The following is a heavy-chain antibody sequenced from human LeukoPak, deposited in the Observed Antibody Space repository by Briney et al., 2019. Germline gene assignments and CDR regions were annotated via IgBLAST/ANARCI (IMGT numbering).Heavy chain of an antibody. V-gene: IGHV3-48*03. CDR1: GFTFSSYE. D-gene: IGHD4-17*01. CDR2: ISSSSSTI. Sequence: GGSLRLSCAASGFTFSSYEMNWVRQAPGKGLEWVSYISSSSSTIYYADSVKGRFTISRDNAKNSLYLQMNSLRAEDTAVYYCARDPYGDYERAFDIWGQGTMVTVSS. CDR3: ARDPYGDYERAFDI. J-gene: IGHJ3*02.